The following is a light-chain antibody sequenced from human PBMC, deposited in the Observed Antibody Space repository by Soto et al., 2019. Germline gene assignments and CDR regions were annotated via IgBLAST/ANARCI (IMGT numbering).Light chain of an antibody. CDR2: RAS. CDR1: QSVSSTF. CDR3: QQFESAVL. V-gene: IGKV3-20*01. Sequence: EIVLTQPPGSLYLSPGQRATLSCRASQSVSSTFFAWYQQRPGQAPRLVMYRASSRATGIPERFSGSGSRTDFPLVISRLGREEFGVYYCQQFESAVLFGQGTKVEIK. J-gene: IGKJ1*01.